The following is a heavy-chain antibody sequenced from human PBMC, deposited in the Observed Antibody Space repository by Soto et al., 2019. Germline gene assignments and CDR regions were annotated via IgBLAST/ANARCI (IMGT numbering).Heavy chain of an antibody. J-gene: IGHJ6*03. V-gene: IGHV1-18*01. CDR2: ISAYNGNT. CDR1: GYTFTSYG. CDR3: ARRGGPTGYYYYMDV. Sequence: RASVKVSCKASGYTFTSYGISWVRQAPGQGLEWMGWISAYNGNTNYAQKLQGRVTMTTDTSTSTAYMELRSLRSDDTAVYYCARRGGPTGYYYYMDVWGKGTTVTVSS. D-gene: IGHD3-16*01.